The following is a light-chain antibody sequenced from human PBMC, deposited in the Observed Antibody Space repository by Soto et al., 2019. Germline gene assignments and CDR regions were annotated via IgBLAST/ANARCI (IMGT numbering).Light chain of an antibody. CDR1: AGAVTSGHF. Sequence: QAVVTQESSLTVSPGGTVTLTCASSAGAVTSGHFPYWFQQKPGQAPRTLIYDTTKKHAWTPARFSGSLLGGKAALTLSGAQPEDEAEYYCLLSYSGASVFGTGNKVTVL. CDR2: DTT. V-gene: IGLV7-46*01. J-gene: IGLJ1*01. CDR3: LLSYSGASV.